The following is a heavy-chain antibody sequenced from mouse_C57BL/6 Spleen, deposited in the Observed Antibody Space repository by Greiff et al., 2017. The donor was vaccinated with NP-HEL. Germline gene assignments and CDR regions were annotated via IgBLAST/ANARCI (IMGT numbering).Heavy chain of an antibody. D-gene: IGHD1-1*01. Sequence: QVQLQQSGPELVKPGASVKISCKASGYAFSSSWMNWVKQRPGKGLEWIGRIYPGDGDTNYNGKFKGKATLTADKSSSTAYMQLSSLTSEDSAVYFCARTAYGSSDYVDYWGQGTTLTVSS. V-gene: IGHV1-82*01. J-gene: IGHJ2*01. CDR2: IYPGDGDT. CDR3: ARTAYGSSDYVDY. CDR1: GYAFSSSW.